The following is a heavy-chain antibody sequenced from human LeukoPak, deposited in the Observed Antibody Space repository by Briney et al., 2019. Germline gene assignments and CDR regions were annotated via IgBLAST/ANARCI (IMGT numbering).Heavy chain of an antibody. CDR3: ARGSSGWFNTGKYYFDY. CDR1: GGSISSYY. D-gene: IGHD6-19*01. CDR2: IYYSGST. Sequence: PSETLSLTCTVSGGSISSYYWSWIRQPPGKGLEWIGYIYYSGSTNYNPSLKSRVTISVDTSKNQFSLKLSSVTAADTAVYYCARGSSGWFNTGKYYFDYWGQGTLVTVSS. V-gene: IGHV4-59*01. J-gene: IGHJ4*02.